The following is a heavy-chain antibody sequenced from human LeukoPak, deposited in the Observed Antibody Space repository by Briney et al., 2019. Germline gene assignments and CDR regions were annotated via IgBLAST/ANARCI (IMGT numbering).Heavy chain of an antibody. V-gene: IGHV3-53*01. CDR1: GFTVSSNY. J-gene: IGHJ4*02. D-gene: IGHD2-21*01. CDR2: IYSGGST. Sequence: GGSLRLSCAASGFTVSSNYMSWVRQAPGKGLEWVSVIYSGGSTYYADSVKGRFTISRDNSKNTLYLQMNSLRAEDTAVYYCARDQDTAKGDGDGYWGQGTLVTVSS. CDR3: ARDQDTAKGDGDGY.